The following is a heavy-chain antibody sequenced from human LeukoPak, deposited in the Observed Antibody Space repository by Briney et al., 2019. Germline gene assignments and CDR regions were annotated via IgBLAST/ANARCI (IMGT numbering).Heavy chain of an antibody. Sequence: GGSLRLSCAASGFTFSSYAMSWVRQAPGKGLEWVSAISGSGGSTYYADSVKGRFTISRDNSKNTLYLQMNSPRAEDTAVYYCAKKGGGYYDSSGYPDTNWFDPWGQGTLVTVSS. CDR1: GFTFSSYA. D-gene: IGHD3-22*01. CDR2: ISGSGGST. CDR3: AKKGGGYYDSSGYPDTNWFDP. V-gene: IGHV3-23*01. J-gene: IGHJ5*02.